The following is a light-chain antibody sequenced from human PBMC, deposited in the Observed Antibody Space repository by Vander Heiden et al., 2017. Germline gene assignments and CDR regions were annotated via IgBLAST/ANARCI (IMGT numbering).Light chain of an antibody. CDR3: QSYDSSLSGSRV. CDR1: SSNIGAGYD. V-gene: IGLV1-40*01. CDR2: GNS. Sequence: QSVLTQPPSVSGAPGQRATTSCTGGSSNIGAGYDVHWCQQLPGTAPKLLIYGNSNRPAGVPDRLSGSKSGTSASLAITGLQAEDEADYYCQSYDSSLSGSRVFGTGTKVTVL. J-gene: IGLJ1*01.